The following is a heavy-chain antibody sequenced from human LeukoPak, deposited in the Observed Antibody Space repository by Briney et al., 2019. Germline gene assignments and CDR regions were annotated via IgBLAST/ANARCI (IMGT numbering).Heavy chain of an antibody. Sequence: GRSLRLSCAASGFTFGDYYMSWIRQAPGKGLEWVSYISSSSSHTNYADSVKGRFTISRDNAKNSLYLQMNSLRVEDTAVYYCARDRDCSGGSCYFFGTDYWGQGTLVTVSS. V-gene: IGHV3-11*06. CDR3: ARDRDCSGGSCYFFGTDY. CDR1: GFTFGDYY. CDR2: ISSSSSHT. D-gene: IGHD2-15*01. J-gene: IGHJ4*02.